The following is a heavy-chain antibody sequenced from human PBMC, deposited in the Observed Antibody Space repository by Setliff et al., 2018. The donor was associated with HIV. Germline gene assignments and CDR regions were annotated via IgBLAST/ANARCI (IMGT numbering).Heavy chain of an antibody. V-gene: IGHV4-39*01. CDR3: ARFDVTPMTTRDY. CDR2: IHYNEKT. D-gene: IGHD4-17*01. CDR1: GGSASNSRYY. Sequence: SETLSLTCTVSGGSASNSRYYRAWIRQPPGKGLEYIGSIHYNEKTYYNPSFKSRVTMSLDMSTNQFSLKMASMTAADSAVYYCARFDVTPMTTRDYWGQGTQVTVS. J-gene: IGHJ4*02.